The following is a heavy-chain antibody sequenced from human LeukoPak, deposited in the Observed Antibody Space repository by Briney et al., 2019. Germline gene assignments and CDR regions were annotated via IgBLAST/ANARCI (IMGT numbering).Heavy chain of an antibody. CDR2: IYDDGGT. D-gene: IGHD3-10*01. CDR1: GFLVTSTH. CDR3: VRDRAGRRSSWVEFDL. V-gene: IGHV3-53*05. J-gene: IGHJ5*02. Sequence: GGSLRLSCTASGFLVTSTHMDWVRQAPGKGPEWVGIIYDDGGTDHADSVKGRFTISRDNSKNSMYLQMDSLRPEDSAVYYCVRDRAGRRSSWVEFDLWGQGMLVTVSS.